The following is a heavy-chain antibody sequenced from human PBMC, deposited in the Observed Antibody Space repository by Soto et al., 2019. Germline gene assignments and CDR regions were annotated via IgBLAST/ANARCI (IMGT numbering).Heavy chain of an antibody. CDR1: CYSIRSYF. Sequence: QVHLQESGPGLVKPSETLSLTCSVSCYSIRSYFCTWIRHPPGKGLESIGYFYDSVNTNYNPSLKSRVTISVDTSKNSVSLRLTSVTAADTAMYYCARGHRDIFYWGQGTLVTVAS. D-gene: IGHD2-15*01. CDR2: FYDSVNT. J-gene: IGHJ4*02. V-gene: IGHV4-59*01. CDR3: ARGHRDIFY.